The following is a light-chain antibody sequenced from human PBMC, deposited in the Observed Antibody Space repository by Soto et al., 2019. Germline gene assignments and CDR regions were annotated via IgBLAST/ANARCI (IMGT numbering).Light chain of an antibody. Sequence: QAVVTQPTSVSEAPGQRVTISCTGSSSNSGAGYEAHWYQQVPGTAPKLLFYENNNRPSGVPDRFSGSKSGTSASLAITGLQAEDEAEYYCQSYDSSLSGYVFGAGTNLTVL. CDR3: QSYDSSLSGYV. V-gene: IGLV1-40*01. J-gene: IGLJ1*01. CDR2: ENN. CDR1: SSNSGAGYE.